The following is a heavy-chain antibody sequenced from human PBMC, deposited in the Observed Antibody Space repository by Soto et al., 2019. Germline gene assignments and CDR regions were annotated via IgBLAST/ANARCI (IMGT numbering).Heavy chain of an antibody. CDR2: INHSGST. J-gene: IGHJ6*03. V-gene: IGHV4-34*01. Sequence: SETLSLTCAVYGGSFSGYYWSWIRQPPGKGLEWIGEINHSGSTNYNPSLKSRVTISVDTSKNQFSLKLSSVTAADTAVYYCARGCATTPLFWSGYYNYYYYMDVWGKGTTVTVSS. CDR1: GGSFSGYY. D-gene: IGHD3-3*01. CDR3: ARGCATTPLFWSGYYNYYYYMDV.